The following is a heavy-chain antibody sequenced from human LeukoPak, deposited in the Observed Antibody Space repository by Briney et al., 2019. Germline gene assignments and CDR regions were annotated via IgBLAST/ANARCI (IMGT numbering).Heavy chain of an antibody. CDR2: ISCYNGDT. CDR3: ARDPSNTSGWYQYFDA. CDR1: GYTFTHHG. J-gene: IGHJ2*01. V-gene: IGHV1-18*01. Sequence: ASVKVSCKASGYTFTHHGIAWIRQAPGQGLEWLGWISCYNGDTIYAQKFQGRVTLTTEKSTSTVYMELRSLTSDDTAVYHCARDPSNTSGWYQYFDAWGRGTLVSVSS. D-gene: IGHD6-19*01.